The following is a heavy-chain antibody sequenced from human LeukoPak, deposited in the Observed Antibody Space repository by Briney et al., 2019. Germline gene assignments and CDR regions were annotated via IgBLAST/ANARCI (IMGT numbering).Heavy chain of an antibody. CDR2: MNPNSGNT. CDR3: ARGYYDPENFDY. V-gene: IGHV1-8*01. D-gene: IGHD3-16*01. Sequence: ASVKVSCKASGYTFTSYDINWVRQATGQGLEWMGWMNPNSGNTGYAQKFQGRVTMTRNTSISTAYMELSSLRSEDTAVCYCARGYYDPENFDYWGQGTLVTVSS. CDR1: GYTFTSYD. J-gene: IGHJ4*02.